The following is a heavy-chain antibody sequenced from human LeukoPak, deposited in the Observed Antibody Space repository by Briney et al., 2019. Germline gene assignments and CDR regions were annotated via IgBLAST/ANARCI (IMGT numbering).Heavy chain of an antibody. J-gene: IGHJ4*02. CDR1: GGSFSGYY. Sequence: PSETLSLTCAVYGGSFSGYYWSWLRQPPGQGLEWIGEINHSGSTNYNPSLKSRVTISVDTSKNQFSLKLSSVTAADTAVYYCARECSGGSCLDYWGQGTLVTVSS. CDR2: INHSGST. V-gene: IGHV4-34*01. CDR3: ARECSGGSCLDY. D-gene: IGHD2-15*01.